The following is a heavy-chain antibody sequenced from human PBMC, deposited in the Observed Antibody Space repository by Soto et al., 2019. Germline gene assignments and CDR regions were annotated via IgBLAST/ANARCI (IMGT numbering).Heavy chain of an antibody. V-gene: IGHV3-30*04. Sequence: GGSLRLSFAASGFTFSSYAMHWARQAPGKGLEWVALISYDGRNKYCADSVKGRFTISRDNSKNTLYLQMNSLRDEDTALYYCVREPYYYGSRYVFEIWGKGRMVTVSS. D-gene: IGHD3-10*01. J-gene: IGHJ3*02. CDR2: ISYDGRNK. CDR3: VREPYYYGSRYVFEI. CDR1: GFTFSSYA.